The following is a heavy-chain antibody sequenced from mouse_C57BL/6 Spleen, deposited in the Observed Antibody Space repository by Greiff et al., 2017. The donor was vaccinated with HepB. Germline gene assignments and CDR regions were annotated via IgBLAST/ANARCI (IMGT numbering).Heavy chain of an antibody. J-gene: IGHJ3*01. CDR3: ARDEGDYGSSYGFAY. D-gene: IGHD1-1*01. CDR1: GFTFSSYA. Sequence: EVKVVESGGGLVKPGGSLKLSCAASGFTFSSYAMSWVRQTPEKRLEWVATISDGGSYTYYPDNVKGRFTISRDNAKNNLYLQMSHLKSEDTAMYYCARDEGDYGSSYGFAYWGQGTLVTVSA. V-gene: IGHV5-4*01. CDR2: ISDGGSYT.